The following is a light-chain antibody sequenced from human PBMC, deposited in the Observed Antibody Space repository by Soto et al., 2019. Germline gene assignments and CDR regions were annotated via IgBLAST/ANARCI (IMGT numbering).Light chain of an antibody. J-gene: IGKJ1*01. CDR1: QSIRSW. CDR2: KAS. V-gene: IGKV1-5*03. CDR3: QQYTSYPWT. Sequence: DIQMTQSPSTLSASVGDRVTITCRASQSIRSWLAWYQQKPGKAPKLVIYKASSLESGVPSRFSGSGSGTEFTLTISSLQPDDFATYYCQQYTSYPWTFGHGTKVEIK.